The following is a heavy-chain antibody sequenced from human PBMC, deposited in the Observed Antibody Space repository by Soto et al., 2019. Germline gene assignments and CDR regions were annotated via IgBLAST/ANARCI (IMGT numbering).Heavy chain of an antibody. CDR2: IIPILGIA. Sequence: SVKVSCKASGGTLSSYTISWVRQAPGQGLEWMGRIIPILGIANYAQKFQGRVTITADKSTSTAYMELSSLRSEDTAVYYCARLEVYCSGGSCYLNAFDIWGQGTMVTVSS. CDR1: GGTLSSYT. J-gene: IGHJ3*02. CDR3: ARLEVYCSGGSCYLNAFDI. V-gene: IGHV1-69*02. D-gene: IGHD2-15*01.